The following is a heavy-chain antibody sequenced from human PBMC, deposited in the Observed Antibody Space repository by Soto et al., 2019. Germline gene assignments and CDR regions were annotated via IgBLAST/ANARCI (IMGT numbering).Heavy chain of an antibody. Sequence: EVQLVESGGGLVQPGGSLRLSCAASEFNFNSFSMNWVRQAPGKGLEWVSYIIVSSKTIYYADSVKGRFTISRDNAHNSLYLQMNSLRDEDTAAYYCARSTGPLDYWGQGTLVTVSS. CDR2: IIVSSKTI. D-gene: IGHD1-1*01. CDR3: ARSTGPLDY. CDR1: EFNFNSFS. V-gene: IGHV3-48*02. J-gene: IGHJ4*02.